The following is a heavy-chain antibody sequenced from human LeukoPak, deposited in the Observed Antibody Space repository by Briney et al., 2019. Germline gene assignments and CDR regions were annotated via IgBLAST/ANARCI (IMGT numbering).Heavy chain of an antibody. CDR2: ISSSSSYI. CDR3: ARELASNYDSSGYPGDY. V-gene: IGHV3-21*01. Sequence: GGSLRLSCAASGFTFSSYSMNWVRQAPGKGLEWVSSISSSSSYIYYADSVKGRFTISRDNAKNSLYLQMNSLRAEDTAVYYCARELASNYDSSGYPGDYWGQGTLVTVSS. D-gene: IGHD3-22*01. CDR1: GFTFSSYS. J-gene: IGHJ4*02.